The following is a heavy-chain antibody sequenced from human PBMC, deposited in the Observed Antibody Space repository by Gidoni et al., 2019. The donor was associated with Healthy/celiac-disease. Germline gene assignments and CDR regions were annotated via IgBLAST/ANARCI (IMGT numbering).Heavy chain of an antibody. D-gene: IGHD3-10*01. V-gene: IGHV4-34*01. CDR1: DWSFCGYY. Sequence: QVQLQQWGAGLLKPSETLSLPCAVHDWSFCGYYWSWIRPPPGKGLEWIGEITHSGSTNYNPSLKSRVTISVDTSKNQFSLKLSSVTAADTAVYYCARIAEMVRWFGELGHFDYWGQGTLVTVSS. CDR3: ARIAEMVRWFGELGHFDY. J-gene: IGHJ4*02. CDR2: ITHSGST.